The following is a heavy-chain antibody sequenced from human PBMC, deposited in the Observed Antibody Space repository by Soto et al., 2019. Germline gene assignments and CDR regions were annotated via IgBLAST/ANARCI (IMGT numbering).Heavy chain of an antibody. CDR3: ARDLDPSGSYYTDY. D-gene: IGHD3-10*01. CDR1: RYNLMPYY. CDR2: ISPWKGNT. J-gene: IGHJ4*02. Sequence: SVKVSCMASRYNLMPYYVNGVRQAPGQGREWMGWISPWKGNTNYAQSFQGIVTMTTDTTTSTAYMELRSLTSDDTAVYYCARDLDPSGSYYTDYWGPGTLVTVSS. V-gene: IGHV1-18*04.